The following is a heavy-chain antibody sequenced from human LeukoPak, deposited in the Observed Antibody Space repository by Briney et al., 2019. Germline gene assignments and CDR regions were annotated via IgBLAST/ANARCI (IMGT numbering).Heavy chain of an antibody. J-gene: IGHJ4*02. CDR3: ARDSSRRYYFDF. Sequence: GGSLRLSCVDSGFSFRSYWMSWVRQAPGKGLEWVANIKQDGSEVYYLDSVRGRFTISRDNAKESVYLQMSSLGAEDTAMYYCARDSSRRYYFDFRGQGTLVTVSS. D-gene: IGHD6-19*01. CDR2: IKQDGSEV. CDR1: GFSFRSYW. V-gene: IGHV3-7*01.